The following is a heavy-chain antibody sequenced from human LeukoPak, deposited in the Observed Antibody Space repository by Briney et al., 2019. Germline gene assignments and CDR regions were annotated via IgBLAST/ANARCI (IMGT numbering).Heavy chain of an antibody. CDR1: GGTFSSYA. CDR3: AGGYCSSTSCSIDY. J-gene: IGHJ4*02. CDR2: IIPIFGTA. Sequence: GASVKVSCKASGGTFSSYAISWVRQAPGQGLEWMGGIIPIFGTANYAQKFQGRVTITTDESTSTAYMELSSLRSEDTAVYYCAGGYCSSTSCSIDYWGQGTLVTVSS. V-gene: IGHV1-69*05. D-gene: IGHD2-2*01.